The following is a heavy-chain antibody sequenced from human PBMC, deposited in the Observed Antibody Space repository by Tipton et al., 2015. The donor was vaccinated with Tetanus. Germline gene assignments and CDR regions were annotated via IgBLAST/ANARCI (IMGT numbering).Heavy chain of an antibody. D-gene: IGHD3-16*01. CDR1: GYKLIDYF. CDR2: INPNGGGT. V-gene: IGHV1-2*02. J-gene: IGHJ2*01. Sequence: QVQLVQSGAEVKKPGASVKVSCTASGYKLIDYFIHWVRQSPGQGLEWVGWINPNGGGTRYAQNLRGRVLMTRDTSTNTVYMELNRLTFDDTAVYFCARLGGIHRHFDRWGPGTQINVYS. CDR3: ARLGGIHRHFDR.